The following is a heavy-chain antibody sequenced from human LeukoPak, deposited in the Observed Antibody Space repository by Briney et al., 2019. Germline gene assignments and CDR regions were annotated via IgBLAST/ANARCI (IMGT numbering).Heavy chain of an antibody. CDR3: ARGLVVVAATGLVWFDP. J-gene: IGHJ5*02. CDR1: GYTFTGYY. CDR2: INPNSGGT. Sequence: WASVKVSCKASGYTFTGYYMHWVRQAPGQGLEGMGWINPNSGGTNYAQKLQGRVTMTRDTSISTAYMELSRLRSDDTAVYYCARGLVVVAATGLVWFDPWGQGTLVTVSS. D-gene: IGHD2-15*01. V-gene: IGHV1-2*02.